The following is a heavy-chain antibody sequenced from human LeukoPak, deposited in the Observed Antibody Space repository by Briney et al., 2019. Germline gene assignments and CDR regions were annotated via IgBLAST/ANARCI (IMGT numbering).Heavy chain of an antibody. V-gene: IGHV4-34*01. CDR3: ARARYLIYFDY. CDR1: GGSFSGYY. D-gene: IGHD2/OR15-2a*01. J-gene: IGHJ4*02. CDR2: INHCGST. Sequence: SETLSLTCAVYGGSFSGYYWSWIRQPPGKGLEWIGEINHCGSTNYNPSLKSRVTISVDTSKNQFSLKLSSVTAADTAVYYCARARYLIYFDYWGQGTLVTVSS.